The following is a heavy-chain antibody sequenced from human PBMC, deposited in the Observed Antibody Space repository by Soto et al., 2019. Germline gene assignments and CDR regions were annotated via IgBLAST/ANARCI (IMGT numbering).Heavy chain of an antibody. V-gene: IGHV3-33*01. J-gene: IGHJ6*02. Sequence: QVQLVEFGGGVVQPGRSLRLSCAASGFTFSPYGMLWCRQSPGKGLEWVGDIGYDGSNKYYADSVRGRFTISRDNSKNTLYLQMNSLRDEDTVVYYCARDRTGLELLLYYGMDVWGQGTTVTVSS. CDR2: IGYDGSNK. CDR1: GFTFSPYG. CDR3: ARDRTGLELLLYYGMDV. D-gene: IGHD1-26*01.